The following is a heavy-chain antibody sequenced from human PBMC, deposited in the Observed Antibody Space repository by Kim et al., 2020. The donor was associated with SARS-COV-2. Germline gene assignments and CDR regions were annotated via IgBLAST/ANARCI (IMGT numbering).Heavy chain of an antibody. V-gene: IGHV3-30*04. Sequence: GGSLRLSCVASGFTFSRFAIHWVRQAPGKGLEWVAIIYHDGSNVYYADSEKGRTITSREDSKNTLYQQMNSLTPEDAAVYYWGRDEY. CDR3: GRDEY. CDR2: IYHDGSNV. J-gene: IGHJ1*01. CDR1: GFTFSRFA.